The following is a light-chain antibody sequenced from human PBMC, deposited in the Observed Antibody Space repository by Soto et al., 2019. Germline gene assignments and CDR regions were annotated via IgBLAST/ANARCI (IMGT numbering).Light chain of an antibody. CDR3: MSFTRSNTYV. V-gene: IGLV2-14*03. J-gene: IGLJ1*01. CDR1: SSDVGAYNF. Sequence: QSVLTQPASVSGSPGQSITISCTGTSSDVGAYNFVSWYQHYPDKAPKVVIYDVANRPSGVSYRFSASKSANTASLTISGLQAEDEADYYCMSFTRSNTYVFGTGTKVTVL. CDR2: DVA.